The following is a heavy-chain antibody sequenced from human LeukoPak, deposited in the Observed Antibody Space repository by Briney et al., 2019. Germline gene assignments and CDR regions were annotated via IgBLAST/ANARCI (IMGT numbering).Heavy chain of an antibody. D-gene: IGHD1-26*01. V-gene: IGHV4-34*01. CDR1: GGSFSGYY. CDR2: INHSGST. CDR3: ARGQVGSYSPIGY. Sequence: SETLSLTCAVYGGSFSGYYWSWIRQPPGKGLEWIGEINHSGSTNYNPSLKSRVTISVDTSKNQFSLKLSSVTAADTAVYYCARGQVGSYSPIGYWGQGTLVTVSS. J-gene: IGHJ4*02.